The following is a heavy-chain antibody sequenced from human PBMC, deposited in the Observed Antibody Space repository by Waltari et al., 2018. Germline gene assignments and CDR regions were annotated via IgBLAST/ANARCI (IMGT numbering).Heavy chain of an antibody. Sequence: QVQLVQSGAEVKKPGASVKVSCKASGYTFTGYYMHWVRQAPGQGLEWMGRINPNSGGTNYAQKFQGRVTMTRDTSISTAYMELSRLRSDDTAVYYCARVSRNTGSPHTNAFDIWGQGTMVTVSS. D-gene: IGHD3-9*01. CDR2: INPNSGGT. J-gene: IGHJ3*02. CDR3: ARVSRNTGSPHTNAFDI. CDR1: GYTFTGYY. V-gene: IGHV1-2*06.